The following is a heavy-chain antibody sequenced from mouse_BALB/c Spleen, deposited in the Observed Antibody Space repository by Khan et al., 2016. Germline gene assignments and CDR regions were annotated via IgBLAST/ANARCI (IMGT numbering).Heavy chain of an antibody. D-gene: IGHD6-1*01. V-gene: IGHV1S41*01. J-gene: IGHJ4*01. CDR2: IAPGSGNT. CDR1: GYTFTSYW. CDR3: AREAAVPLMDF. Sequence: DLVKPGASVKLSCKASGYTFTSYWINWIKQRPGQGLEWIGRIAPGSGNTYYNEMFKGKATLTVDTSSSTAYIQLSSLSSEDSAVYFCAREAAVPLMDFWGQGTSVTVSS.